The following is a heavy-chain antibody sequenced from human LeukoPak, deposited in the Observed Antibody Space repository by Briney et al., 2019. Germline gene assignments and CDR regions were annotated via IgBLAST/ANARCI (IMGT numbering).Heavy chain of an antibody. V-gene: IGHV4-39*01. CDR1: GGSISSSSHF. D-gene: IGHD3-10*01. CDR3: VRYVVSGSGIYYFDY. J-gene: IGHJ4*02. CDR2: INYGGST. Sequence: SETLSLTCTVSGGSISSSSHFWSWLRQPPGKGLEWIASINYGGSTYYNPSLKSRVTISVDTSKNQFSLKLSSVTAADTAVFYCVRYVVSGSGIYYFDYWGQGTLVTVSS.